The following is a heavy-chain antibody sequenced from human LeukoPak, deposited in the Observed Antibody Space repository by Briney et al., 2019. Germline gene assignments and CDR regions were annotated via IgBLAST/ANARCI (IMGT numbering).Heavy chain of an antibody. CDR2: INHSGIT. V-gene: IGHV4-34*01. CDR1: GGSFSGYY. J-gene: IGHJ3*02. CDR3: ARALTYYYGSGTPSAFDI. D-gene: IGHD3-10*01. Sequence: SETLSLTCAVYGGSFSGYYWSWIRQPPGKGLEWIGEINHSGITNYNPSLKSRVTISVDTSKNRFSLKLSSVTAAETAVYYCARALTYYYGSGTPSAFDIWGQGTMVTVSS.